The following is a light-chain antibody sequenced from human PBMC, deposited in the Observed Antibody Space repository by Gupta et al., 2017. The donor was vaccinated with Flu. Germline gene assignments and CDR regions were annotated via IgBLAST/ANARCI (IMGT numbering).Light chain of an antibody. J-gene: IGLJ2*01. CDR3: GTWDSSLSAGGV. Sequence: SSNIGNNYVSWYQQLPGTAPKLLIYDNNKRPSGIPDRFSGSKSGTSATLGITGLQTGDEADYYCGTWDSSLSAGGVFGGGTKLTVL. CDR2: DNN. CDR1: SSNIGNNY. V-gene: IGLV1-51*01.